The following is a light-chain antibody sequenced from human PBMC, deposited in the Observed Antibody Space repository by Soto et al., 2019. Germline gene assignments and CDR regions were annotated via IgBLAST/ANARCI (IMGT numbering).Light chain of an antibody. Sequence: IQITQSPYSLSASVGERVTITCQASQDISNYLNWFQQTPGKAPKLLIYDASNLETGVPSRFSGSGSETDFTFTISSLQPEDIATYYCQQYNILPLTFGGGAKVDIK. CDR3: QQYNILPLT. CDR1: QDISNY. J-gene: IGKJ4*01. CDR2: DAS. V-gene: IGKV1-33*01.